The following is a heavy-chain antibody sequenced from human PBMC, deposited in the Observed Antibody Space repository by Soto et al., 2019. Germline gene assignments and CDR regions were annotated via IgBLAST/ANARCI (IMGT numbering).Heavy chain of an antibody. J-gene: IGHJ4*02. D-gene: IGHD6-6*01. CDR3: ANAGFGSSSSS. Sequence: PGGALRLSCAASGFTVSRYAMHWVRQAPGKGLEWVAVISYDGSNKYYADSVKGRFTISRDNSKNTLYLQINSLRAEDTAVYYCANAGFGSSSSSRGQGTLVTVSS. CDR2: ISYDGSNK. CDR1: GFTVSRYA. V-gene: IGHV3-30-3*01.